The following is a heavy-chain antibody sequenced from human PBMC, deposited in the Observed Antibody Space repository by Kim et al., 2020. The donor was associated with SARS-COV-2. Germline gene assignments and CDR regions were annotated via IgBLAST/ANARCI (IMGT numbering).Heavy chain of an antibody. CDR2: IYYSGST. CDR3: ASTQQLVPDDAFDI. Sequence: SETLSLTCTVSGGSISSSSYYWGWIRQPPGKGLEWIGSIYYSGSTYYNPSLKSRVTISVDTSKNQFSLKLSSVTAADTAVYYCASTQQLVPDDAFDIWGQGTMVTVSS. V-gene: IGHV4-39*01. J-gene: IGHJ3*02. D-gene: IGHD6-13*01. CDR1: GGSISSSSYY.